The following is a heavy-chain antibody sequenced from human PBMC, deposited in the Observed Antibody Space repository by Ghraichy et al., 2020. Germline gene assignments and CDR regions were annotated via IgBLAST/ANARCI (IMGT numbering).Heavy chain of an antibody. V-gene: IGHV4-34*01. CDR1: GGSFSGYY. CDR3: ARGRVVVVAATRAGRAFDI. CDR2: INHSGST. J-gene: IGHJ3*02. D-gene: IGHD2-15*01. Sequence: SETLSLTCAVYGGSFSGYYWSWIRQPPGKGLEWIGEINHSGSTNYNPSLKSRVTISVDTSKNQFSLKLSSVTAADTAVYYCARGRVVVVAATRAGRAFDIWGQGTMVTVSS.